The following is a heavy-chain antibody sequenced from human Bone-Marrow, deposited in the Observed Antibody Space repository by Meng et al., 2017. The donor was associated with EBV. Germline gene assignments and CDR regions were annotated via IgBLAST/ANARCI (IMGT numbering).Heavy chain of an antibody. CDR3: ASGYYGSGSYLG. CDR1: GGTYSSYA. J-gene: IGHJ4*02. Sequence: EELVQSRGGVKTPGYSVKVSCKASGGTYSSYAISWVRQDPGQGLEWMGGIIPIFGTANYEQKFQGRVTITADKSTSTAYMELSSLRSEDTAVYYCASGYYGSGSYLGWGQGTLVTVSS. CDR2: IIPIFGTA. V-gene: IGHV1-69*06. D-gene: IGHD3-10*01.